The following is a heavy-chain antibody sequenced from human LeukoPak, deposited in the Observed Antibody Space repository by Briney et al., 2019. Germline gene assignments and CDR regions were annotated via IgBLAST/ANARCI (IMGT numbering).Heavy chain of an antibody. Sequence: GGSLRLSCAVSGFPFSNSWMYWVRQAPGKGLEGVANIKKDGSGISYVESVKGRFIISRDNSRNSLYLQMNSLKAEDTAVYFCAGGNAMDVWGKGTAVTVYS. V-gene: IGHV3-7*03. CDR1: GFPFSNSW. CDR3: AGGNAMDV. CDR2: IKKDGSGI. J-gene: IGHJ6*04.